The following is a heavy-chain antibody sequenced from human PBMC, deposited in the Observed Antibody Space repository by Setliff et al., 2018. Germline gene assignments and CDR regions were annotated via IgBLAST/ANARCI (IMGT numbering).Heavy chain of an antibody. CDR3: ASPSAGWTRPFDV. V-gene: IGHV5-51*01. D-gene: IGHD3-3*01. J-gene: IGHJ3*01. CDR1: GHLSSISW. CDR2: IYPGDLQI. Sequence: GESLKISCKDSGHLSSISWIGWVRQMPGKGLDWMGIIYPGDLQIKYSPSFHGRVTISADKSINTAYLEWSSLEASDTAMYYCASPSAGWTRPFDVWGQGTMVTVSS.